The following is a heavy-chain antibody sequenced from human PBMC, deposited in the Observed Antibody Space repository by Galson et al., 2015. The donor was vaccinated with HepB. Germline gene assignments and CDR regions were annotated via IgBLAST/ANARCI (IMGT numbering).Heavy chain of an antibody. V-gene: IGHV3-33*01. CDR1: GFTFSSYG. D-gene: IGHD4-11*01. Sequence: SLRLSCAASGFTFSSYGMHWVRQAPGKGLEWVAIIWYGGSNKYYADSVKGRFTISKDNSRNTLYLQMNSLRAEDTAVYYCARAWTTAWYFDYWSQGTLVTVSS. CDR2: IWYGGSNK. J-gene: IGHJ4*02. CDR3: ARAWTTAWYFDY.